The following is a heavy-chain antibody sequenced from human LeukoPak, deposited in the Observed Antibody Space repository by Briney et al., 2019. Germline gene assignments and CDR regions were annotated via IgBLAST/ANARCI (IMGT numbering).Heavy chain of an antibody. CDR3: ARVNRLSSWYRGIDY. CDR2: INPSGGST. Sequence: ASVKVSCKASGYTFRNFYMHWVRQAPGQGLEWMGLINPSGGSTSYSYKLQGRVTMTRDMSTSTIYMELSSLRSDGTAVYYCARVNRLSSWYRGIDYWGQGTLVTVSS. J-gene: IGHJ4*02. D-gene: IGHD6-13*01. V-gene: IGHV1-46*04. CDR1: GYTFRNFY.